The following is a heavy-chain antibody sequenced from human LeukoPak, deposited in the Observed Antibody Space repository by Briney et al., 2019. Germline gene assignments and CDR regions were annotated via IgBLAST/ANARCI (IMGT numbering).Heavy chain of an antibody. J-gene: IGHJ3*02. V-gene: IGHV4-39*07. CDR3: ARGRYSTIFGVVIIKHDAFDI. CDR1: GGSISSGSYY. D-gene: IGHD3-3*01. Sequence: SQTLSLTCTVSGGSISSGSYYWSWIRQPPGKGLEWIGEINHSGSTNYNPSLKSRVTISVDTSKNQFSLKLSSVTAADTAVYYCARGRYSTIFGVVIIKHDAFDIWGQGTMVTVSS. CDR2: INHSGST.